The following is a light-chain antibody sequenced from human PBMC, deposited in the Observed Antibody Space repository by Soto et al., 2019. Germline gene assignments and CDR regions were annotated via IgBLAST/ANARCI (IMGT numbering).Light chain of an antibody. Sequence: DIQMTQSPSTRSASLGDRVTITCRASQIIGSSLAWYQHKPGKAPKLLIYDALTLQSGVRSRYSGSESGTEFTFTISSLQPGDSATYYCQQYYSYPYTFGQGTKVEI. V-gene: IGKV1-5*01. CDR3: QQYYSYPYT. J-gene: IGKJ2*01. CDR2: DAL. CDR1: QIIGSS.